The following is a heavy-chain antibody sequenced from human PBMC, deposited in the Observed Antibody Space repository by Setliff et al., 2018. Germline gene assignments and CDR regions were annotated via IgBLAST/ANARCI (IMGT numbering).Heavy chain of an antibody. Sequence: SETLTLTCAVYGGSFSGYYWAWIRQPPGKGLEWIGEINHSGSTNYNPSLKSRVTISVDTSKNQFSLKLSSVTAADTAVYYCARGKGSWVLLRWFDPWGQGTLVTSPQ. CDR1: GGSFSGYY. V-gene: IGHV4-34*01. J-gene: IGHJ5*02. CDR3: ARGKGSWVLLRWFDP. CDR2: INHSGST. D-gene: IGHD3-10*01.